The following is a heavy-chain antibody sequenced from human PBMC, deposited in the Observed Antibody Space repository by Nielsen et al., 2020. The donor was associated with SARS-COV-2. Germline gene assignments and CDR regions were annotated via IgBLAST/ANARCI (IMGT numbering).Heavy chain of an antibody. CDR3: ARVEFDIYDY. Sequence: GGSLRLSCSASGSTFSNYAMHWVRQAPGKGLEYVSAISSNVYSTYYADSVKGRFTISRDNSKNTLYLQMSSLRAEDTAVYYCARVEFDIYDYWGQGSLVTVSS. D-gene: IGHD3-9*01. V-gene: IGHV3-64D*09. CDR2: ISSNVYST. CDR1: GSTFSNYA. J-gene: IGHJ4*02.